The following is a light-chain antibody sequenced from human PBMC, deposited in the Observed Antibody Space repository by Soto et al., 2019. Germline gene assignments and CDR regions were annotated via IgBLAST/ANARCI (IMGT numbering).Light chain of an antibody. CDR1: QSISTY. CDR2: AAS. CDR3: QQSYSTPR. V-gene: IGKV1-39*01. Sequence: DIQMTQSPSSLSASVGDRVTITCRASQSISTYLNWYQQKPGKAPKLLIYAASILQSGVRSRFSGSGSGTDFTLTISSLQPEDFATYYCQQSYSTPRFGPGTKVDIK. J-gene: IGKJ3*01.